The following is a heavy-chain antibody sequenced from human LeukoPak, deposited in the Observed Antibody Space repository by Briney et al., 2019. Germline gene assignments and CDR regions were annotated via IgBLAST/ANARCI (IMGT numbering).Heavy chain of an antibody. CDR2: ISGSGGST. D-gene: IGHD2-2*01. V-gene: IGHV3-23*01. J-gene: IGHJ4*02. CDR3: AKGPPKRYCSSTSCPEVDDY. Sequence: GGSLRLSCAASGFTFSSYAMSWVRQAPGKGLEWVSAISGSGGSTYYADSVKGRFTISRDNSKNTLYLQMNSLRAEDTAVYYCAKGPPKRYCSSTSCPEVDDYWGQGTLVTVSS. CDR1: GFTFSSYA.